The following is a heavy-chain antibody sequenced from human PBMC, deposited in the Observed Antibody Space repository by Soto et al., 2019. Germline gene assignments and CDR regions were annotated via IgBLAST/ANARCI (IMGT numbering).Heavy chain of an antibody. Sequence: QVTLEESGGGVVQSGRSRRLSCTVSGFNFRSYGMHWVRQSPGKGPEWVASIWSDGSEEFYSDAVEGRFFISRYMSKNTLYLYMTRLKVEDTAVYFFAIGRIVVPPFDSWGRGTQVSVSS. CDR1: GFNFRSYG. D-gene: IGHD2-2*01. CDR2: IWSDGSEE. V-gene: IGHV3-33*01. CDR3: AIGRIVVPPFDS. J-gene: IGHJ5*01.